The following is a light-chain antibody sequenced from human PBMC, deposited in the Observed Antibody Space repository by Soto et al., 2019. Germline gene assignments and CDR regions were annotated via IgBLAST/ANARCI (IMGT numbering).Light chain of an antibody. Sequence: EIVLTQSPGTLSLSPGERATLSCRVSQSVLSNYLAWYQQKPGQAPRLLIYDSSSRATGIPDRFSGSRSGTDFTLTISRLEPEDFAVYYCQQYSDSPRYTFGQGTRLEIK. CDR3: QQYSDSPRYT. V-gene: IGKV3-20*01. J-gene: IGKJ2*01. CDR2: DSS. CDR1: QSVLSNY.